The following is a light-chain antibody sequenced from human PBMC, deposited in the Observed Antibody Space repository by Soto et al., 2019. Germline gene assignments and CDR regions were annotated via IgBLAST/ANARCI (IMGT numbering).Light chain of an antibody. Sequence: QSALTQPASVSGSPGQSITISCTGTSRDVGGYNYGSWYQQHPGKSPKFMIYDVSKRPSEVTNRLSGSKSGNTASLTISGTQAEDESDYYCCSYTTSNTRQIVFGTGTKVTVL. CDR2: DVS. CDR1: SRDVGGYNY. CDR3: CSYTTSNTRQIV. J-gene: IGLJ1*01. V-gene: IGLV2-14*01.